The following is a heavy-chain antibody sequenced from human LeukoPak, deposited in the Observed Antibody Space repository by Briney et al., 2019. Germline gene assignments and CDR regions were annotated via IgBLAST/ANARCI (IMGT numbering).Heavy chain of an antibody. CDR1: GGSISSSSYY. D-gene: IGHD6-13*01. J-gene: IGHJ4*02. Sequence: SETLSLTCTVSGGSISSSSYYWGWIRQPPGKGLEWIGEINHSGSTNYNPSLKSRVTISVDTSKNQFSLKLSSVTAADTAVYYCASRPRKAAAGAVGGDYWGQGTLVTVSS. CDR2: INHSGST. V-gene: IGHV4-39*07. CDR3: ASRPRKAAAGAVGGDY.